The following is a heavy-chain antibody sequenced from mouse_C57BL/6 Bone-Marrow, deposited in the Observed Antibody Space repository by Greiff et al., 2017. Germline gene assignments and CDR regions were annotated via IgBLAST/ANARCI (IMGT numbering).Heavy chain of an antibody. J-gene: IGHJ1*03. Sequence: EVKLQESGPGLAKPSQTLSLTCSVTGYSITSDYWNWIRKFPGNKLEYMGYISYSGSTYYKPSLKCRISLTRHTSKNPYYLQFNPVTTEDTATYSWESSYYSNDGYFDVWGTGTTVTVSS. D-gene: IGHD2-5*01. CDR1: GYSITSDY. CDR3: ESSYYSNDGYFDV. V-gene: IGHV3-8*01. CDR2: ISYSGST.